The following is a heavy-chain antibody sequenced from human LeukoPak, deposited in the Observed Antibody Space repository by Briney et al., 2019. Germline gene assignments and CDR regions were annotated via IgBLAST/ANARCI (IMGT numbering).Heavy chain of an antibody. J-gene: IGHJ4*02. CDR1: GFTFSSYA. CDR2: ISGSGGST. V-gene: IGHV3-23*01. D-gene: IGHD6-13*01. Sequence: GGSLRLSCAASGFTFSSYAMSWVRQAPGKGLEWVSAISGSGGSTYYADSVKGRFTISRDNSKNTLYLQMNSLRAEDTAVYYCAKTPRSPGYGSSWYHFDYWGQGTLVTVCS. CDR3: AKTPRSPGYGSSWYHFDY.